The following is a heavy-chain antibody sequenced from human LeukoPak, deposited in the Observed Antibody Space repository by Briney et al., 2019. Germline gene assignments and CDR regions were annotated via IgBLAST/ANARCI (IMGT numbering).Heavy chain of an antibody. CDR2: IYLSGTT. CDR3: ARIFILSGFSSYFDH. CDR1: GNSISSGHY. J-gene: IGHJ4*02. Sequence: PSETLSLTRSVSGNSISSGHYWGWIRQTPGKGLEWIGSIYLSGTTYYNPSLKSRVTISVDTSKNQFSLKLSSVTAADTAVYFCARIFILSGFSSYFDHWGQGTLVTVSS. D-gene: IGHD3-9*01. V-gene: IGHV4-38-2*02.